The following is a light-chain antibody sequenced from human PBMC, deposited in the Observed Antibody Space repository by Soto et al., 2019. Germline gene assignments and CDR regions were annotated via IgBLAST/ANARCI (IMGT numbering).Light chain of an antibody. V-gene: IGLV1-40*01. J-gene: IGLJ2*01. CDR3: QSYDSSLSGVV. CDR2: GNI. Sequence: QSVLTQPPSVSGAPGQRVTISCTGSSSNIGTGYDVHWYQHLPGTAPKLLIYGNINRPSGVPDRFSGSKSGTSASLAINGLQAEDEADYYCQSYDSSLSGVVFGGGTQLTVL. CDR1: SSNIGTGYD.